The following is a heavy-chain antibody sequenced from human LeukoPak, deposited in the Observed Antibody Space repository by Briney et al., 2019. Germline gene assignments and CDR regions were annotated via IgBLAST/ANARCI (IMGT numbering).Heavy chain of an antibody. J-gene: IGHJ4*02. D-gene: IGHD3-10*01. CDR2: IIWNSGSI. Sequence: GGSLRLSCAASGFTFDDYAMHWVRQAPGKGLEWVSGIIWNSGSIGYADSVKGRFTISRDNAKNSLYLQMNSLRAEDTALYYCAKDYNTGSGSYYKRYFDYWGQGTLVTVSS. CDR1: GFTFDDYA. V-gene: IGHV3-9*01. CDR3: AKDYNTGSGSYYKRYFDY.